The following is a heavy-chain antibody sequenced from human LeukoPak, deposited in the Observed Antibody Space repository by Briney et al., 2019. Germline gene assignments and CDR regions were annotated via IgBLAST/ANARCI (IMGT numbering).Heavy chain of an antibody. V-gene: IGHV3-30*04. CDR3: AGRYYDILTGGREGFDY. CDR2: ISYDGSNK. Sequence: GGSLRLSCAASGSTFSTYAMHWVRQAPGKGLEWVALISYDGSNKYCADSVKGRFTISRDNSKNTLSLQMNSLRAEDTAVYYCAGRYYDILTGGREGFDYWGQGTLVTVSS. J-gene: IGHJ4*02. CDR1: GSTFSTYA. D-gene: IGHD3-9*01.